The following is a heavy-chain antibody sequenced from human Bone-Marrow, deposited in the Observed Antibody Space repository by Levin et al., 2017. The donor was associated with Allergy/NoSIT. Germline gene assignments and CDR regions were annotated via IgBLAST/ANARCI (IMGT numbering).Heavy chain of an antibody. Sequence: ASLPLSFSSSWFPFPRSWMTWVRQAPGTGLEWVANVKQDGSEAHYVDSVKGRFTISRDNAKQSVFLQMSSLRAEDTGIYYCARNVHYSFWSGFLYWGQGARITVSS. V-gene: IGHV3-7*01. CDR1: WFPFPRSW. D-gene: IGHD3-3*01. CDR2: VKQDGSEA. J-gene: IGHJ4*02. CDR3: ARNVHYSFWSGFLY.